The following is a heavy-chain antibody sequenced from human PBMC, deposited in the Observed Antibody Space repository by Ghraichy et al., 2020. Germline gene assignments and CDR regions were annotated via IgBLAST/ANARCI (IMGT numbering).Heavy chain of an antibody. CDR3: ARAPTLQNDYGDLDDAFDI. CDR2: IWYDGSNK. J-gene: IGHJ3*02. D-gene: IGHD4-17*01. V-gene: IGHV3-33*01. CDR1: GFTFSSYG. Sequence: GESLNISCAASGFTFSSYGMHWVRQAPGKGLEWVAVIWYDGSNKYYADSVKGRFTISRDNSKNTLYLQMNSLRAEDTAVYYCARAPTLQNDYGDLDDAFDIWGQGTMVTVSS.